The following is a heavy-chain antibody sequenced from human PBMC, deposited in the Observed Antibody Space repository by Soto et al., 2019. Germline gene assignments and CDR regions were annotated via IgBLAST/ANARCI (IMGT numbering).Heavy chain of an antibody. D-gene: IGHD6-13*01. Sequence: QVQLQESGPGLVKPSETLSLTCTVSGDYISSHYWSWIRQPPGKGLEWIGYVYHSGKTDSNPSLKSRVTISMDTSKNQISLSLTSVTAAEAAVYYCARPKGIAPAIWYFDLWGRGTLVTVSS. V-gene: IGHV4-59*08. CDR2: VYHSGKT. J-gene: IGHJ2*01. CDR1: GDYISSHY. CDR3: ARPKGIAPAIWYFDL.